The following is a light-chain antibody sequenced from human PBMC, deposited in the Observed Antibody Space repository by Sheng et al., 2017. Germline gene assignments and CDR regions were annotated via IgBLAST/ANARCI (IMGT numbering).Light chain of an antibody. CDR1: QTVLYSSKNKNY. CDR2: WAS. CDR3: QQSYRSTWT. V-gene: IGKV4-1*01. Sequence: DIVMTQSPDSLAVSLGERATINCRSSQTVLYSSKNKNYLAWYQQKSGQPPKLLIYWASTRESGVPDRFSGSGSGTDFTLTISSLQLEDFATYYCQQSYRSTWTFGQGTKVEMK. J-gene: IGKJ1*01.